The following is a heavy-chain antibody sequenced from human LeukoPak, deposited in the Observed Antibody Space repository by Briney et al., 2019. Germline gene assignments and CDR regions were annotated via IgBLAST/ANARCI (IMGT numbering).Heavy chain of an antibody. CDR3: ARDNWKLYSGYAFDY. CDR2: IDTCGGT. CDR1: GVSISRYN. J-gene: IGHJ4*02. D-gene: IGHD5-12*01. Sequence: PSVTLSLICTVSGVSISRYNWSWIRGPAGKGLEWIGRIDTCGGTNFNPSLNSRVTMSLDTSKNQLSLNLISVTAANTALYYYARDNWKLYSGYAFDYGGQGTLVTVSS. V-gene: IGHV4-4*07.